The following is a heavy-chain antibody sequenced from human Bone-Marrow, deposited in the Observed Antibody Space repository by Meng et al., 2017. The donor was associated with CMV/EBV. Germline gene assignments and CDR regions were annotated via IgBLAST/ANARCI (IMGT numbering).Heavy chain of an antibody. D-gene: IGHD1-7*01. Sequence: GGSLRLSCAASGFIFSNYWMSWVRQAPGKGLEWVSSISSSSSYIYYADSVKGRFTISRDNAKNSLYLQMNSLRAEDTAVYYCARESLLELPAFDIWGQGTMVTVSS. CDR3: ARESLLELPAFDI. J-gene: IGHJ3*02. V-gene: IGHV3-21*01. CDR1: GFIFSNYW. CDR2: ISSSSSYI.